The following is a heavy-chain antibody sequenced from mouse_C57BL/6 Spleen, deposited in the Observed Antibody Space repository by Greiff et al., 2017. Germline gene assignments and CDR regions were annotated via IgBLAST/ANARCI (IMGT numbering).Heavy chain of an antibody. D-gene: IGHD2-1*01. CDR1: GFSFNTYA. Sequence: EVQLVESGGGLVQPKGSLKLSCAASGFSFNTYAMNWVRQAPGKGLEWVARIRSKSNNYATYYADSVKDRFTISRDDSESMLYLQMNNLKTEDTAMYYCVRHFYYGNYYAMDYGGQGTSVTVSS. CDR2: IRSKSNNYAT. CDR3: VRHFYYGNYYAMDY. J-gene: IGHJ4*01. V-gene: IGHV10-1*01.